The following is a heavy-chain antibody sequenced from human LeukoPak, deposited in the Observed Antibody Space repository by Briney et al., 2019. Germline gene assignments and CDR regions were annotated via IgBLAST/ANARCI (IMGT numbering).Heavy chain of an antibody. CDR3: ARTAYDSSGYYGLVWFDP. Sequence: ASVKVSCEASGYTFTSYDINWVRQATGQGLEWMGWMNPNSGNTNYAQKLQGRVTMTTDTSTSTAYMELRSLRSDDTAVYYCARTAYDSSGYYGLVWFDPWGQGTLVTVSS. CDR2: MNPNSGNT. D-gene: IGHD3-22*01. CDR1: GYTFTSYD. J-gene: IGHJ5*02. V-gene: IGHV1-18*01.